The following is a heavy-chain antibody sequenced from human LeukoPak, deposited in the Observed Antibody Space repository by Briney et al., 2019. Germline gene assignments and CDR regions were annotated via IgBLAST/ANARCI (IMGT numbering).Heavy chain of an antibody. V-gene: IGHV3-23*01. CDR1: GFTFSSYA. Sequence: GGSLRLSCAASGFTFSSYAMSWVRQAPGKGLEWVSAISGSGGSTYYADSVKGRFTISRDNSKNTLYLQMNSLRAEDTAVYYCARSSGWYVDYFDYWGQGTLVTVSS. D-gene: IGHD6-19*01. CDR3: ARSSGWYVDYFDY. CDR2: ISGSGGST. J-gene: IGHJ4*02.